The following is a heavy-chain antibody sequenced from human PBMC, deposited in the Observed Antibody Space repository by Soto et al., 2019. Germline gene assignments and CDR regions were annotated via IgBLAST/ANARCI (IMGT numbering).Heavy chain of an antibody. J-gene: IGHJ4*02. D-gene: IGHD3-10*01. CDR3: ATSLIRGVITTYFDY. V-gene: IGHV3-30-3*01. CDR1: GFTFSSYV. Sequence: QVQLVESGGGVVQPGRSLRLSCAASGFTFSSYVIHWVRQAPGKGLEWVAVISHDGSNKYYADSVKGRFTISRDNSKNTLYLQMNNLRAEDTAVYYCATSLIRGVITTYFDYWAQGTLLTVSS. CDR2: ISHDGSNK.